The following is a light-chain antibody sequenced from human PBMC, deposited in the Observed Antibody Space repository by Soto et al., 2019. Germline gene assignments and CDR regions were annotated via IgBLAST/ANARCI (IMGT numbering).Light chain of an antibody. CDR2: EVS. J-gene: IGLJ3*02. CDR1: SSDVGGYKY. V-gene: IGLV2-14*03. CDR3: SSYTSSSTWV. Sequence: QSALTQPASVSGSPGQSITISCTGTSSDVGGYKYVSWYQQHPDKAPRLIIYEVSIRPTGVSNRFSGSKSGNTASLTISGLQAEDEADYYCSSYTSSSTWVFGGGTKLTVL.